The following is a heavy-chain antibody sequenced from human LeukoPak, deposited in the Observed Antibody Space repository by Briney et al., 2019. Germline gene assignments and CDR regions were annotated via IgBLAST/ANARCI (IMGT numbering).Heavy chain of an antibody. J-gene: IGHJ4*02. D-gene: IGHD5-18*01. Sequence: GGSLRLSCAASGFTFSSYAMSWVRQAPGKGLEWVTYISSSGSAIYYADSVKGRFTIAKDNAKNTLYLQMNSLRAEDTAVYYCARDRGGYGPTTTDYWGQGTLVTVSS. V-gene: IGHV3-48*04. CDR2: ISSSGSAI. CDR3: ARDRGGYGPTTTDY. CDR1: GFTFSSYA.